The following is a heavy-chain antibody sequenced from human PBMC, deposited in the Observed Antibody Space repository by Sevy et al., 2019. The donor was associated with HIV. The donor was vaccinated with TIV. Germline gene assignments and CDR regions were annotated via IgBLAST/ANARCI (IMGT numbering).Heavy chain of an antibody. CDR2: IKEDGRER. V-gene: IGHV3-7*01. CDR3: AREQITGSKTDYFDY. J-gene: IGHJ4*02. CDR1: GFTFSGYW. Sequence: GGSLRLSCVASGFTFSGYWISWVRQAPGKGLECVANIKEDGRERYYVDSVKGRFIISRDNAKNSLYLQMDSLRAEDTAVYYCAREQITGSKTDYFDYWGQGTLVTVSS. D-gene: IGHD1-7*01.